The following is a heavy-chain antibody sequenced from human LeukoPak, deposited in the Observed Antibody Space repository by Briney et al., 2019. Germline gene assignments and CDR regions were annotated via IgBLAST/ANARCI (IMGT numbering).Heavy chain of an antibody. V-gene: IGHV3-48*01. D-gene: IGHD1-26*01. CDR2: ISGSSSVL. CDR3: ARDGSSWRTAYNWFDP. J-gene: IGHJ5*02. Sequence: GGSLRLSCVAAGFTISIYRMNWVRQAPGKGLEWVSHISGSSSVLGYADSVKGRFTISRDNAKNSLYLQMSSLRVEDTAVYYCARDGSSWRTAYNWFDPWGQGTLVTVSS. CDR1: GFTISIYR.